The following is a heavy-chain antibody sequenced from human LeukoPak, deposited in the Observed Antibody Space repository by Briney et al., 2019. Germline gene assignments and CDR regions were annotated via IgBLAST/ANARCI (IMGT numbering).Heavy chain of an antibody. CDR1: GDSISSSSYY. V-gene: IGHV4-39*01. D-gene: IGHD3-10*01. J-gene: IGHJ4*02. CDR2: IYYSGST. CDR3: ASQPPFYGSGSYYNEVDPYYFDY. Sequence: SETLSLTCTVSGDSISSSSYYWGWIRQPPGKGLEWIGSIYYSGSTYYHPSLKSRVTISVDTSKNQFSLKLSSVTAADTAVYYCASQPPFYGSGSYYNEVDPYYFDYWGQGTLVTVSS.